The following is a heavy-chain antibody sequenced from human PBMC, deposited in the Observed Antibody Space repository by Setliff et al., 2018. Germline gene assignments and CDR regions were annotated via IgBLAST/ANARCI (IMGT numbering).Heavy chain of an antibody. Sequence: GGSLRLSCAASGFTFSSYAMSWVRQAPGKGLEWVSAISGSGGSKNKDNGYSTEYAASVKGRFTISRDESTKSQYLQMNSLKTEDTAVYYCALYNYGLPYWGQGTLVTVSS. D-gene: IGHD5-18*01. CDR3: ALYNYGLPY. J-gene: IGHJ4*02. CDR1: GFTFSSYA. V-gene: IGHV3-72*01. CDR2: SKNKDNGYST.